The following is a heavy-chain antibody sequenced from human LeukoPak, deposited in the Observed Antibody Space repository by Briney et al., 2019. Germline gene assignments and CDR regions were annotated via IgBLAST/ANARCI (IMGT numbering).Heavy chain of an antibody. CDR2: INHSGSI. V-gene: IGHV4-34*01. J-gene: IGHJ6*03. CDR1: GGSFSGYY. Sequence: KSSETLSLTSAVFGGSFSGYYWSWIRQPPGKGLEWIGEINHSGSINYNSSLKSRVTISVDTSKNQFSLKLSSVTAADTAVYYCARRMGRRFGERYYYYHYMDVWGKGTTVTISS. CDR3: ARRMGRRFGERYYYYHYMDV. D-gene: IGHD3-10*01.